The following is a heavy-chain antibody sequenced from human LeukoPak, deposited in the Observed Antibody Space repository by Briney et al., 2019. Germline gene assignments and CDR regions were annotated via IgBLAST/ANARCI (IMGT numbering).Heavy chain of an antibody. CDR2: ISGSGDSA. Sequence: GGSLRLSCAASAFTFSNYAMSWVRQAPGKGLEWVSVISGSGDSAYYADSVEGRFTISRDNSKNTLYLQMNSLRAEDTAVYYCAKDHSTGYYYFDYWGQGTLVTVSS. D-gene: IGHD3-22*01. CDR1: AFTFSNYA. CDR3: AKDHSTGYYYFDY. V-gene: IGHV3-23*01. J-gene: IGHJ4*02.